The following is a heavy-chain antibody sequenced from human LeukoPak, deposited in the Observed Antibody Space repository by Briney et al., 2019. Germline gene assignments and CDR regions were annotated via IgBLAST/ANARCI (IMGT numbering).Heavy chain of an antibody. CDR3: AKASSSWLYNWFDP. CDR2: ISGDGGST. CDR1: GFTFDDYA. J-gene: IGHJ5*02. Sequence: PGGSLRLSCAASGFTFDDYAMHWVRQAPGKGLEWVSLISGDGGSTYYVDSVKGRFTISRDNSKNSLYLQMNSLRTEDTALYYCAKASSSWLYNWFDPWGQGTLVTVSS. V-gene: IGHV3-43*02. D-gene: IGHD6-13*01.